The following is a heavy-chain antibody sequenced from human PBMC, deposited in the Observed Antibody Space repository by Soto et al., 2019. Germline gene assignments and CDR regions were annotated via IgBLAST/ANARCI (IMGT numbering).Heavy chain of an antibody. Sequence: GGSLRLSCAASGFTFSSYGMHWVRQAPGKGLEWVAVISYDGSSKYYADSVKGRFTISRDNSKNTLYLQMNSLRAEDTAVYYCSSSSVWDYWGQGTLVTVSS. V-gene: IGHV3-30*03. D-gene: IGHD6-6*01. CDR1: GFTFSSYG. J-gene: IGHJ4*02. CDR2: ISYDGSSK. CDR3: SSSSVWDY.